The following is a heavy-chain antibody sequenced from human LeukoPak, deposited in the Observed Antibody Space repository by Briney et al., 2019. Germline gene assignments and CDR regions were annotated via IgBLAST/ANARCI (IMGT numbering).Heavy chain of an antibody. D-gene: IGHD4-17*01. J-gene: IGHJ5*02. CDR2: INPSGGST. V-gene: IGHV1-46*01. CDR1: RYTFTSYY. Sequence: ASVKVSCKASRYTFTSYYMHWVRQAPGQGLEWMGIINPSGGSTSYAQKFQGRVTMTRNTSISTAYMELSSLRSEDTAVYYCASSGDYGENWFDPWGQGTLVTVSS. CDR3: ASSGDYGENWFDP.